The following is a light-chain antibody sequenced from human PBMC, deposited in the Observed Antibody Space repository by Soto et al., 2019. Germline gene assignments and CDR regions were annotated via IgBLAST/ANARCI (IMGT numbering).Light chain of an antibody. CDR1: QSISSY. Sequence: IQLTQSPSSLSASVGDRVTSTCRASQSISSYLNWYQQKPGPAPKLLIYVASSLQSGVPSRFSGSGSGTDFTLTISSLQPEDFATFYCQQYSTFPRTFGRGTKV. CDR3: QQYSTFPRT. J-gene: IGKJ1*01. CDR2: VAS. V-gene: IGKV1-39*01.